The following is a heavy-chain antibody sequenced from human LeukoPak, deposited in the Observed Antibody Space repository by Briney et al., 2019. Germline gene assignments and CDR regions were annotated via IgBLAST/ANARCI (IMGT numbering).Heavy chain of an antibody. CDR1: GYTFTSYG. CDR3: ARDLKRGYSSGRYSWGTGSSNDY. J-gene: IGHJ4*02. CDR2: ISGYNGNT. Sequence: ASVKVACKASGYTFTSYGISWVRQAPGQGLEWMGWISGYNGNTNYAQKLQGRVTMTTDTSTSTAYMELRSLRSDDTAVYYCARDLKRGYSSGRYSWGTGSSNDYWGQGTLVTVSS. D-gene: IGHD6-19*01. V-gene: IGHV1-18*01.